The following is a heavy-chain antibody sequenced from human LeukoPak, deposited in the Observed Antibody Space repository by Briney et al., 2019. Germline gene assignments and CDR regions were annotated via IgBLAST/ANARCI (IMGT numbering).Heavy chain of an antibody. CDR1: GGSISSYY. D-gene: IGHD3-10*01. CDR2: IYYSGST. CDR3: ARVGLAPYYYAAPAYYFEY. J-gene: IGHJ4*02. Sequence: SETLSLTCTVSGGSISSYYWSWIRRPPGKGLEWIGYIYYSGSTNYNPSLKSRVTISVDTSKNQFSLKLSSVTAADTAVYYCARVGLAPYYYAAPAYYFEYWGQGTLVTVSS. V-gene: IGHV4-59*01.